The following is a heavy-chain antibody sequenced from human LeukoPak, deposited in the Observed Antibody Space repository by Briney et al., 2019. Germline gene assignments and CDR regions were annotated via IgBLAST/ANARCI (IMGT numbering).Heavy chain of an antibody. CDR1: GYTFTSYG. Sequence: ASVKVSCKASGYTFTSYGISWVRQAPGQGLEWMGWISAYNGNTNYAQKLQGRVTMTTDTSTSTAYMELRSLRSDDTAVYYCASHIVVVTAHYYYYYGMDVWGQGTTVTVS. D-gene: IGHD2-21*02. J-gene: IGHJ6*02. CDR3: ASHIVVVTAHYYYYYGMDV. CDR2: ISAYNGNT. V-gene: IGHV1-18*01.